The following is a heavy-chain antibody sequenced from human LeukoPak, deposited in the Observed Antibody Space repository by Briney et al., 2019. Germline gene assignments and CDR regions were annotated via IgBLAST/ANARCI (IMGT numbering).Heavy chain of an antibody. CDR1: GGSISSYY. D-gene: IGHD4-23*01. Sequence: SETLSLTCTVSGGSISSYYWSWIRQPPGKGLEWIGYILYSGSTNYSPSLKSRVTISVDTSKNQFSLQLSSVTAADTAVYYCVRDTQRVGTNWFDPWGQGTLVTVSS. CDR2: ILYSGST. V-gene: IGHV4-59*01. CDR3: VRDTQRVGTNWFDP. J-gene: IGHJ5*02.